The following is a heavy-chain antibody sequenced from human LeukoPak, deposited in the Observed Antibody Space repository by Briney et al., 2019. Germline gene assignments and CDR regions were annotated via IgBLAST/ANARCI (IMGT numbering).Heavy chain of an antibody. Sequence: PSETLSLTCTVSGVSISSSSYYWGWIRQPPGKGLEWIGYIYYTGSTNYNPSLKSRVTISVDTSKNQFSLKLSSVTAADTAVYYCARDHYDSSGYYLDYWGQGTLVTVSS. J-gene: IGHJ4*02. V-gene: IGHV4-61*01. CDR2: IYYTGST. CDR3: ARDHYDSSGYYLDY. CDR1: GVSISSSSYY. D-gene: IGHD3-22*01.